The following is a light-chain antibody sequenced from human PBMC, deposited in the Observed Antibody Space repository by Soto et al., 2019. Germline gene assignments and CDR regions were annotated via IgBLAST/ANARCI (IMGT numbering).Light chain of an antibody. CDR3: QQTYNSLMYT. V-gene: IGKV1-39*01. CDR2: AAS. Sequence: DIPMTQSPSSLSVSVGDRVTITCRASQSITSYLNWYQQKPGKAPKLLIYAASNLQSGVPPRFSGSGSGTDFTLTISSLQPEDFATYYCQQTYNSLMYTFGQGTNLEIK. CDR1: QSITSY. J-gene: IGKJ2*01.